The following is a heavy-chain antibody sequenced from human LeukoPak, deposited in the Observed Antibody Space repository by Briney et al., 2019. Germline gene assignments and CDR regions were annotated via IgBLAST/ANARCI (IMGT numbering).Heavy chain of an antibody. CDR3: ARETARGYYDFWSGYGLLDYYYGMDV. V-gene: IGHV1-2*06. CDR2: INPNSGGT. D-gene: IGHD3-3*01. J-gene: IGHJ6*02. CDR1: GYTFTGYY. Sequence: ASVKVSCKASGYTFTGYYMHWVRQAPGQGLEWMGRINPNSGGTNYAQKFQGRVTMTRDTSIGTAYMELSRLRSDDTAVYYCARETARGYYDFWSGYGLLDYYYGMDVWGQGTTVTVSS.